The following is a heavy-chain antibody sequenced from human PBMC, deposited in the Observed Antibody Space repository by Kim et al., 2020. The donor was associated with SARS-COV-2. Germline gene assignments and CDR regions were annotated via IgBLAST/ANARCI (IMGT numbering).Heavy chain of an antibody. V-gene: IGHV3-23*01. J-gene: IGHJ6*02. D-gene: IGHD6-13*01. CDR3: EKDWLEAAGTVYYYYGMDV. Sequence: GRFTISRDNAKNTLYLQMNSRRAEDTAVYYCEKDWLEAAGTVYYYYGMDVWGQGTTVSVSS.